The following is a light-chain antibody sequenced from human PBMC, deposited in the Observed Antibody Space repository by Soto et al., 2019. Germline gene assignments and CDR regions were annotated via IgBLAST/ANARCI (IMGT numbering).Light chain of an antibody. Sequence: EIVMTQSPGTLSVSPGERATLSCRASQSVSSNLAWYQQKPGQAPRLLIYGASTRATGIPARFSGSRSGTEFTLAISSLQSEDFAVYYCQQYNNWSLTFGQGTKVEIK. V-gene: IGKV3-15*01. J-gene: IGKJ1*01. CDR1: QSVSSN. CDR2: GAS. CDR3: QQYNNWSLT.